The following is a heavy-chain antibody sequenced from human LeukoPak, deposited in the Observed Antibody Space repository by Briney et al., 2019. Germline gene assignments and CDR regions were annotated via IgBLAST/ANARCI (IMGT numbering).Heavy chain of an antibody. CDR3: ASLTTPDFDY. D-gene: IGHD4-11*01. CDR2: IWYDGSNR. V-gene: IGHV3-33*01. Sequence: GRSLRLSCAASGFTFSSYGMHWVRQAPGKGLEWVAVIWYDGSNRYYADSVKGRFTISRDNSKNTLYLQVNSLRAEDTAVYYCASLTTPDFDYWGQGTLVTVSS. J-gene: IGHJ4*02. CDR1: GFTFSSYG.